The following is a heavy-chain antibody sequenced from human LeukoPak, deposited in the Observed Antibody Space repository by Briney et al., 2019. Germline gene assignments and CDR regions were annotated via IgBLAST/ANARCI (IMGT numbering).Heavy chain of an antibody. D-gene: IGHD5-18*01. CDR2: IYHSGSI. J-gene: IGHJ4*02. CDR1: GYSISSGYY. Sequence: PSETLSLPCTVSGYSISSGYYWGWIRQPPGKGLEWIGNIYHSGSIYYNPTLKSRVTISVDTSKNQFSLKLSSVTAADTAVYYCARVAGYSYGNRPFDYWGQGTLVTVSS. CDR3: ARVAGYSYGNRPFDY. V-gene: IGHV4-38-2*02.